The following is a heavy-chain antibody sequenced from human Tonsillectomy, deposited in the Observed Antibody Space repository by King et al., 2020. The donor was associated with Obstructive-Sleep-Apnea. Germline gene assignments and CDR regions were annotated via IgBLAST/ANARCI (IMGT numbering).Heavy chain of an antibody. V-gene: IGHV3-30*03. CDR2: SASDGSNK. J-gene: IGHJ6*02. Sequence: VQLVESGGGVVQPGRSLRLSCAASGFAIITYGMHWVRQAPGKGLEWVAVSASDGSNKYYVDSVKGRFTISRDNSKNTLYLQMISLNTEDTAVYYCASGLETAAGTPFDNYYYGMDVWGQGTTVTVSS. CDR1: GFAIITYG. CDR3: ASGLETAAGTPFDNYYYGMDV. D-gene: IGHD6-13*01.